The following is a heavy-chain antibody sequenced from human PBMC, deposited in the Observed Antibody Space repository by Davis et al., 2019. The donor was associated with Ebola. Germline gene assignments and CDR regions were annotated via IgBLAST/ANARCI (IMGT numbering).Heavy chain of an antibody. CDR3: ARVNGDYVYFQH. CDR2: IYYSGST. V-gene: IGHV4-59*01. CDR1: GGSISSYY. D-gene: IGHD4-17*01. J-gene: IGHJ1*01. Sequence: MPSETLSLTCTVSGGSISSYYWSWIRQPPGKGLEWIGYIYYSGSTNYNPSLKSRVTISVDTSKNQFSLKLSSVTAADTAVYYCARVNGDYVYFQHWGQGTLVTVSS.